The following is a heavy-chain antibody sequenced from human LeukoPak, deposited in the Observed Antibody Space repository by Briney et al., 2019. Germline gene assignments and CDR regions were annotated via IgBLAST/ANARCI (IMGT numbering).Heavy chain of an antibody. V-gene: IGHV3-23*01. CDR1: GFTLSSYA. CDR2: ISADDTG. CDR3: AKEHDLWHEEGNWFDP. Sequence: PGGSLRLSCAASGFTLSSYAMSWVRQAPGKGLDWVSAISADDTGYYADSVKGRFIVSRDNSKNTLYLQLNRLRVEDTAVYYCAKEHDLWHEEGNWFDPWGQGTLVTVSS. D-gene: IGHD3-3*01. J-gene: IGHJ5*02.